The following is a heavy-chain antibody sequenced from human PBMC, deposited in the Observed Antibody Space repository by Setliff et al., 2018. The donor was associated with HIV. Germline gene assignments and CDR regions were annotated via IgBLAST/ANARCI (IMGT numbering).Heavy chain of an antibody. J-gene: IGHJ4*02. CDR3: ARLLRYFDSDY. V-gene: IGHV4-34*01. CDR1: GASFSGYY. CDR2: INHSGST. Sequence: SETLSLTCAVYGASFSGYYWSWVRQPPGKGLEWIGEINHSGSTYYNPSLKSRVTISVDTSKNQFSLKLSSVTAADTAVYYCARLLRYFDSDYWGQGTLVTVSS. D-gene: IGHD3-9*01.